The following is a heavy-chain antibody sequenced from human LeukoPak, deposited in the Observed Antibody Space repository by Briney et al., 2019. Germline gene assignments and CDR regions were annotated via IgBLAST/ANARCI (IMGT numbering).Heavy chain of an antibody. D-gene: IGHD5-18*01. CDR1: GGSISSSSYY. CDR2: IYYSGST. CDR3: ARGGGLRGYSLEVFDY. Sequence: SETLSLTCTVSGGSISSSSYYWGWIRQPPGKGLEWIESIYYSGSTYYNPSLKSRVTISVDTSKNQFSLKLSSVTAAGTAVYYCARGGGLRGYSLEVFDYWGQGTLVTVSS. V-gene: IGHV4-39*01. J-gene: IGHJ4*02.